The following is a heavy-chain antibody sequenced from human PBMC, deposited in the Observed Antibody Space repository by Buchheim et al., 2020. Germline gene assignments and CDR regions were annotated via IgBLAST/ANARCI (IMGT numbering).Heavy chain of an antibody. D-gene: IGHD5-24*01. CDR3: AKDSASQKGRGNWFDP. CDR1: GFTFSTYS. CDR2: ISGSGGST. V-gene: IGHV3-23*04. Sequence: EVQLVESGGGLVKPGGSLRLSCAASGFTFSTYSMNWVRQAPGKGLEWVSAISGSGGSTYYADSVKGRFTISRDNSKNTLYLQMNSLRAEDTAVYYCAKDSASQKGRGNWFDPWGQGTL. J-gene: IGHJ5*02.